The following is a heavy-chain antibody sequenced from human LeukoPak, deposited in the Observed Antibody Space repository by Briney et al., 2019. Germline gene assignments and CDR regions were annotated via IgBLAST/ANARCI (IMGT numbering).Heavy chain of an antibody. CDR2: ISGSGGTT. CDR3: AKMLFRGGPRFDTYSNGDWFDP. Sequence: GGSLRLSCAASGFTFNNYAMSWVRQAPGKGLEWVSAISGSGGTTYYADSVKGRFTFSRDNSKNTLYLQMNSLRAEDTAVYYCAKMLFRGGPRFDTYSNGDWFDPWGQGTLVTVSS. V-gene: IGHV3-23*01. D-gene: IGHD2-15*01. CDR1: GFTFNNYA. J-gene: IGHJ5*02.